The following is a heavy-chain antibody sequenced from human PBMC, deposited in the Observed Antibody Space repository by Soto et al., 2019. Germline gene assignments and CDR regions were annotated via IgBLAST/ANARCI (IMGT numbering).Heavy chain of an antibody. D-gene: IGHD3-3*01. J-gene: IGHJ4*02. CDR2: ISYDGSNK. CDR3: AKDSYDFWSGYYY. Sequence: QVQLVESGGGVVQPGRSLRLSCAASGFTFSSYGMHWVRQAPGKGLEWVAVISYDGSNKYYADSVKGRFTISRDNSKNKLYLQMNSLRAEDTAVYYCAKDSYDFWSGYYYWGQGTLVTVSS. V-gene: IGHV3-30*18. CDR1: GFTFSSYG.